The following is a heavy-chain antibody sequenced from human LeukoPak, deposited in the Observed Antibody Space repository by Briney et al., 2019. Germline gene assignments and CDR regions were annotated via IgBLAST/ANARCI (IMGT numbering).Heavy chain of an antibody. V-gene: IGHV4-39*07. J-gene: IGHJ3*02. D-gene: IGHD3-22*01. CDR3: ARSYYYDSSGSKDAFDI. CDR2: MYYRGST. Sequence: PSETLSLTCTVSGGSISSSSHYWGWIRQPPGKGLEWIGSMYYRGSTYHNPSLKSRVTISVDTSKNQFSLKLSSVTAADTAVYYCARSYYYDSSGSKDAFDIWGQGTMVTVSS. CDR1: GGSISSSSHY.